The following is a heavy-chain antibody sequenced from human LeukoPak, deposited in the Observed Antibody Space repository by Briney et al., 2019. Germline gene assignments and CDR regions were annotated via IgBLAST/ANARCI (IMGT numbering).Heavy chain of an antibody. V-gene: IGHV3-48*01. CDR2: IGTTSGAI. CDR3: ARFRTWGDKAFDY. CDR1: GFTFNAFG. J-gene: IGHJ4*02. D-gene: IGHD2-21*02. Sequence: GRSLRLSCAASGFTFNAFGMNWVRQAPEKGLEWVSYIGTTSGAIYYADSVKGRFTISRDSAKNSLYLQMNSLRAEDTAVYYCARFRTWGDKAFDYWGQGTLSPSPQ.